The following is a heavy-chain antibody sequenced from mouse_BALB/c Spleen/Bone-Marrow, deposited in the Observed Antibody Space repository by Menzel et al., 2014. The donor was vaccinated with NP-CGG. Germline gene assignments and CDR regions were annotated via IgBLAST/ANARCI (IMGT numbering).Heavy chain of an antibody. CDR3: ASYSSGRSRFAY. D-gene: IGHD1-1*01. CDR1: GFNIKDTY. Sequence: VQLQQSGAEIVKPGASVKLSCTASGFNIKDTYMPWVKQRPEQGLEWIGRIDPANGNTKYDPKFQGKATITADTSSNTAYLQLGSLTTEDTAVYYCASYSSGRSRFAYWGQGTLVTVSA. V-gene: IGHV14-3*02. CDR2: IDPANGNT. J-gene: IGHJ3*01.